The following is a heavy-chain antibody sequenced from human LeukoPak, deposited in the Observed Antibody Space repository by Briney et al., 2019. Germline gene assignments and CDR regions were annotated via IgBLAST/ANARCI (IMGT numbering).Heavy chain of an antibody. D-gene: IGHD3-22*01. Sequence: SVKVSCKASGGTFSSYAISWVRQAPGQGLEWMGGIIPIFGTANYAQKFQGRVTITTDESTSTAYMELSSLRSEDTAVYYRAREDSSATYSTRGAFDIWGQGTMVTVSS. CDR3: AREDSSATYSTRGAFDI. J-gene: IGHJ3*02. CDR1: GGTFSSYA. V-gene: IGHV1-69*05. CDR2: IIPIFGTA.